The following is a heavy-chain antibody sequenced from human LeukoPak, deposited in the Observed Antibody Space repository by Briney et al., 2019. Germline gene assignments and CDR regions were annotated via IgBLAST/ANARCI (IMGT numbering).Heavy chain of an antibody. J-gene: IGHJ4*02. CDR3: ARGLGYGSGPVDH. D-gene: IGHD3-10*01. CDR1: GFTVSTNY. CDR2: IYSDGTT. Sequence: PGGSLRLSCAASGFTVSTNYMTWVRQAPGKGPEWVSVIYSDGTTYYADSVKGRFTISRDNSKNTAYLQMNSLRAEDTAVYYCARGLGYGSGPVDHWGQGTLVTLSS. V-gene: IGHV3-53*01.